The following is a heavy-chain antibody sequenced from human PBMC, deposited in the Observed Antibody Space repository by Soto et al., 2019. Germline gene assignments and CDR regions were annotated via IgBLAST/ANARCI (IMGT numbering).Heavy chain of an antibody. V-gene: IGHV1-3*01. J-gene: IGHJ4*02. CDR2: INAGNGNT. Sequence: ASVNVSCKSSGYTFISYSIHWVRQAPGQRLEWMGWINAGNGNTKYSQKFQGRVTITRDTSASTAYMELTSLRSEDTAVYYCARELQGLYYFDYWGQGTLVTVS. D-gene: IGHD2-15*01. CDR1: GYTFISYS. CDR3: ARELQGLYYFDY.